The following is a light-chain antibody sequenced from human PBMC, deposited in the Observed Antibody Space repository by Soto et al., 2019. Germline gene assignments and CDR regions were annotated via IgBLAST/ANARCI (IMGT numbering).Light chain of an antibody. J-gene: IGLJ3*02. CDR2: LNSDGSH. CDR3: QTWGTGIPWV. CDR1: SGHSSYA. Sequence: QPVQTQSPSASASLGASVKLTCTLSSGHSSYAIAWHQQQPEKGPRYLMKLNSDGSHSKGDGIPDRFSGSSSGAERYLTISSLQSEDEADYYCQTWGTGIPWVFGGGTKVTVL. V-gene: IGLV4-69*01.